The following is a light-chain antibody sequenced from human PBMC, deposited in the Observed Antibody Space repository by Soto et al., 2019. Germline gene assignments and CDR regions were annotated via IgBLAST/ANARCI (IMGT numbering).Light chain of an antibody. Sequence: EIVLTQSPATLSXXXXXXXXXXXRASQSVSSNLAWYQQKPGQAPRLLIYGASTRATGIPARFSGSGSGTDFTLTITRLEPEDFAVYYCQHYGYSLWTFGQGTKVEIK. CDR3: QHYGYSLWT. V-gene: IGKV3-20*01. J-gene: IGKJ1*01. CDR1: QSVSSN. CDR2: GAS.